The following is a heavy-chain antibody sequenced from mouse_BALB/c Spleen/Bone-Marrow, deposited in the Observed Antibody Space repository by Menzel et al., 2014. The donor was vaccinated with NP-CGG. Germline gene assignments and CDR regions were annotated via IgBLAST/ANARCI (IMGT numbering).Heavy chain of an antibody. CDR1: GFSLTSYG. Sequence: QVQLQQSGPGLVQPSQSLSIPCTVSGFSLTSYGVHWVRQSPGKGLEWLGVIWSGGSTDYNAAFISRLSISKDNSESQVFFKMNSLQANDTAIYYCARNRDYRYDAYFDYWGQGTTLTVSS. D-gene: IGHD2-14*01. CDR3: ARNRDYRYDAYFDY. J-gene: IGHJ2*01. CDR2: IWSGGST. V-gene: IGHV2-2*02.